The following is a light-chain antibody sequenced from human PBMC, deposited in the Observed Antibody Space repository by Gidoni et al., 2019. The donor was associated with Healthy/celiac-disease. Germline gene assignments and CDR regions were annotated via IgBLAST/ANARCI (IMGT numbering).Light chain of an antibody. J-gene: IGKJ1*01. CDR3: QQYNSYWT. CDR1: QSISSW. CDR2: KAS. Sequence: IQMTQSPSTLSASVGDSVTSTCRASQSISSWLAWYQQKPGKAPKLLNYKASSLESGFPSSVSGSGSGTEFTLTISSLQPDDFATYYCQQYNSYWTFGQGTKVEIK. V-gene: IGKV1-5*03.